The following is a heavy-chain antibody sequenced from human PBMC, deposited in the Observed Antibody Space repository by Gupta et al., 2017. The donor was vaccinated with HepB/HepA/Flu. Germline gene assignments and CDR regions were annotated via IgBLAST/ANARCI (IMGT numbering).Heavy chain of an antibody. V-gene: IGHV3-23*01. CDR2: ISDGGGST. Sequence: EVHLLESGGGLVQPGGSLRLSCAASGLTFSNYAMSWVRQAPGTGLEWVSTISDGGGSTYYADTVKGRFTISRDNSKNTLYLQMNSLRAEDTAVFYSAKVMNNAYYSSLDYWGQGTLVTVSS. D-gene: IGHD3-16*01. CDR1: GLTFSNYA. J-gene: IGHJ4*02. CDR3: AKVMNNAYYSSLDY.